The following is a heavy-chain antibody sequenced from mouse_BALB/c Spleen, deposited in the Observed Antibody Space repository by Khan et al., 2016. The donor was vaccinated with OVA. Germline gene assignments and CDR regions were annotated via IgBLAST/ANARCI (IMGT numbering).Heavy chain of an antibody. Sequence: VQLQQSGPELEKPGASVKISCKASGYSFTGYNMNWVKQSNGKSLEWIGNIDPYYGGATYNQKLKGKATLTVDKSSSTAYMQLKSLTSEDSAVYYCTRPSYVAWFTYWGQGTLVTVSA. CDR1: GYSFTGYN. J-gene: IGHJ3*01. V-gene: IGHV1-39*01. CDR3: TRPSYVAWFTY. D-gene: IGHD2-12*01. CDR2: IDPYYGGA.